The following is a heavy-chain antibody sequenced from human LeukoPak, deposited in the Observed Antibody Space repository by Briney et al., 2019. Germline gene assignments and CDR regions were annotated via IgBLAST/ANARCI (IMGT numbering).Heavy chain of an antibody. CDR2: INAGNGNT. Sequence: ASVKVPCKASGYTFTNYAMHWVRQAPGQRLEWMGWINAGNGNTKYSQKFQGRVTITRDTSASTAYMELSSLRSEDTAVYYCARVDRFTMTIRDFWGQGTLVTVSS. V-gene: IGHV1-3*01. CDR1: GYTFTNYA. D-gene: IGHD4-17*01. J-gene: IGHJ4*02. CDR3: ARVDRFTMTIRDF.